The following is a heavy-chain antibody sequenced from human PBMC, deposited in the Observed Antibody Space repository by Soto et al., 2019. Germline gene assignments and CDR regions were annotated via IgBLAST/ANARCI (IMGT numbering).Heavy chain of an antibody. D-gene: IGHD6-19*01. V-gene: IGHV1-18*04. J-gene: IGHJ4*02. Sequence: QVQLPVQSGSEVKKPGASVKVSCQASGYTFTNYGISWVRQAPGQGLEWMGWVSGYNGNTNYAQKLRGRVTMTTDTSTSTAYMELRTLRSDDTAVYYCARDEGSHGFDSWGQGTLVTVSS. CDR1: GYTFTNYG. CDR3: ARDEGSHGFDS. CDR2: VSGYNGNT.